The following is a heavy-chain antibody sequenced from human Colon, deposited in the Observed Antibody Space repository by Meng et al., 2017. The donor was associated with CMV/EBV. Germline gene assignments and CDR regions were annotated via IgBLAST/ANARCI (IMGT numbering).Heavy chain of an antibody. CDR2: ISYDGSHA. J-gene: IGHJ5*02. Sequence: QVRLGGAGGGVVQPGRSLRLSCAASGFDFFNSAMHWVRQVPGKGLEWVTIISYDGSHALYADSVKGRFTISRDNSKNTLYLQMNSLRPEDTAVYYCASSFHGSGSPDHWGQGTLVTVSS. D-gene: IGHD3-10*01. CDR3: ASSFHGSGSPDH. CDR1: GFDFFNSA. V-gene: IGHV3-30-3*01.